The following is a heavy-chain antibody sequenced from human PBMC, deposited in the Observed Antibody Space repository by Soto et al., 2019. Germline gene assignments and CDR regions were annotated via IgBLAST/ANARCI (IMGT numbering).Heavy chain of an antibody. D-gene: IGHD3-10*01. V-gene: IGHV1-69*13. CDR1: GVTFSSET. CDR3: ATELGENPASPFDA. Sequence: SVKVSCKASGVTFSSETLGWVRQAPGQGLEWVGGIIPLFGTASYAQKFQGRVTITADESTSTVYMELSSLGSDDTAVYFCATELGENPASPFDAWGQGTLVTVSS. CDR2: IIPLFGTA. J-gene: IGHJ4*02.